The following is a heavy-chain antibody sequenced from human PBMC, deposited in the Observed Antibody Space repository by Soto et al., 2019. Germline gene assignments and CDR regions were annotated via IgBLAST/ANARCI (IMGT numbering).Heavy chain of an antibody. CDR2: ISGTSDSI. Sequence: LRLSCAASGFTFSDYYMSWIRQVPGKGLEWVAYISGTSDSIPYADSVKGRFTISRDNAKNSLYLQMNSLRAEDTAVYYCAGVGVVTAAGTSDYWGQGTRVTSPQ. CDR3: AGVGVVTAAGTSDY. J-gene: IGHJ4*02. V-gene: IGHV3-11*06. CDR1: GFTFSDYY. D-gene: IGHD6-13*01.